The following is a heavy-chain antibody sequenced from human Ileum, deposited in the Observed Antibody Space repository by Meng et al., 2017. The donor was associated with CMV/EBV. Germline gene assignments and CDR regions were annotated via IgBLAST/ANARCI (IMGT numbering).Heavy chain of an antibody. CDR1: FTFSTYN. D-gene: IGHD4-11*01. Sequence: FTFSTYNFHWVRQAPGTGLEWVAFIRSDGTEKYYADSVKGRFTISRDNSKNTLYLQMNSLRTGDTAVYSCVKTLPDHKSNYLSWFDPWGQGTLVTVSS. V-gene: IGHV3-30*02. CDR2: IRSDGTEK. CDR3: VKTLPDHKSNYLSWFDP. J-gene: IGHJ5*02.